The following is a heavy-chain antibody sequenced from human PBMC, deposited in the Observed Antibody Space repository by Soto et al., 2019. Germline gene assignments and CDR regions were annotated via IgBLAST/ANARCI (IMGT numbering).Heavy chain of an antibody. CDR1: GFTFSEYA. Sequence: VQLVESGGGLAQPGKSLRLSCVASGFTFSEYAMHWVRQAPGKGLEWVSGISYNSGSIGYAASVKGRFSVSRDNDKKSLYLQMANLRPEATAFYYCTNGAPSRTGADYWGQGTLVTVSS. CDR2: ISYNSGSI. V-gene: IGHV3-9*01. J-gene: IGHJ4*02. CDR3: TNGAPSRTGADY. D-gene: IGHD1-1*01.